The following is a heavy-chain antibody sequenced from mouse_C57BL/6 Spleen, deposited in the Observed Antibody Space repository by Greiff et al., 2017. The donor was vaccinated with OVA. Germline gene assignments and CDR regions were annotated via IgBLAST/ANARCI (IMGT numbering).Heavy chain of an antibody. CDR3: ARRAVVATANWDDYYAMDY. Sequence: VKLMESGPELVKPGASVKISCKASGYAFSSSWMNWVKQRPGKGLEWIGRIYPGDGDTNYNGKFKGKATLTADKSSSTAYMQLSSLTSEDSAVYFCARRAVVATANWDDYYAMDYWGQGTSVTVSS. D-gene: IGHD1-1*01. V-gene: IGHV1-82*01. CDR1: GYAFSSSW. J-gene: IGHJ4*01. CDR2: IYPGDGDT.